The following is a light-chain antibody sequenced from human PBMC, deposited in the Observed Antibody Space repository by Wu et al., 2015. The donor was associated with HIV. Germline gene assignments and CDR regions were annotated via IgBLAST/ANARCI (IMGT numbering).Light chain of an antibody. CDR2: GAS. CDR3: QQRRNWPLT. CDR1: HSVDKNY. V-gene: IGKV3D-20*02. J-gene: IGKJ5*01. Sequence: EIVLTQSPGTLSLSPGERATLSCRASHSVDKNYLAWYQQKPDLAPRLLIFGASGRATGIPDRFSGSGSGTDFTLTISSLEPEDFAVYFCQQRRNWPLTFGQGTRLEIK.